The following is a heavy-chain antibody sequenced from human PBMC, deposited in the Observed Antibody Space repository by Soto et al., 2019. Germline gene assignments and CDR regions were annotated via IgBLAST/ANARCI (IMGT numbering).Heavy chain of an antibody. J-gene: IGHJ4*02. CDR3: ARDPRAASFDV. D-gene: IGHD2-15*01. Sequence: ASVKVSCKASGYTFTNYGISWVRQAPGEGLEWVGWINTSNDNKLYAQKLQGRLTLTTDTSTSTAYMDLTTLRSDDTAVYFCARDPRAASFDVWAPGTLVTVSS. CDR1: GYTFTNYG. V-gene: IGHV1-18*01. CDR2: INTSNDNK.